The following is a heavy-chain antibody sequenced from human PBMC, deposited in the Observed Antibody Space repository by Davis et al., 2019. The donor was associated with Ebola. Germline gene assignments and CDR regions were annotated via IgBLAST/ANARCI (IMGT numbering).Heavy chain of an antibody. D-gene: IGHD3-3*01. Sequence: GESLKISCAASGFTFSNYEGNWVRQAPGKGLEWVSAISGSGGSTYYADSVKGRFTISRDNSKNTLYLQMNSLRAEDTAVYYCAKDLAYYDFWSGYHYYGMDVWGQGTTVTVSS. CDR1: GFTFSNYE. CDR3: AKDLAYYDFWSGYHYYGMDV. CDR2: ISGSGGST. J-gene: IGHJ6*02. V-gene: IGHV3-23*01.